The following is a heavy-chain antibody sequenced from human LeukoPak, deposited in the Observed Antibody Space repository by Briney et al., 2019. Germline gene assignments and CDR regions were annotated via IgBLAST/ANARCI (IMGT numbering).Heavy chain of an antibody. D-gene: IGHD3-10*01. Sequence: SEALSLTCAVYGGSFSGYYWSWIRQPPGKGLEWIGEINHSGSTNYNPSLKSRVTISVDTSKNQFSLKLSSVTAADTAVYYCARDIQGGRPGSGSYYGAFDYWGQGTLVTVSS. CDR3: ARDIQGGRPGSGSYYGAFDY. V-gene: IGHV4-34*01. J-gene: IGHJ4*02. CDR2: INHSGST. CDR1: GGSFSGYY.